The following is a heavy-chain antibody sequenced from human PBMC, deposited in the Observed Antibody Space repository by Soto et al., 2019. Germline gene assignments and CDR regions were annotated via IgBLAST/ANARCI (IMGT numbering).Heavy chain of an antibody. Sequence: SATLSLTSPVSGASISSYDYNWIRQHPGKGLEWIGYIYDSVTTNYNSSLESRLTISVDTSKNLFSLRLSSVTAADTAVYYCAGADSGNYYHVFQTWGQGKMVTV. CDR1: GASISSYD. J-gene: IGHJ3*01. V-gene: IGHV4-59*01. CDR3: AGADSGNYYHVFQT. D-gene: IGHD1-26*01. CDR2: IYDSVTT.